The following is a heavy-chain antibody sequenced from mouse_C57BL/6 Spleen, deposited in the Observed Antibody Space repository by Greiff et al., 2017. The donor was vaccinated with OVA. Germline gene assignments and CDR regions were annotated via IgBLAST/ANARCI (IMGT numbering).Heavy chain of an antibody. Sequence: EVQLVESGGGLVKPGGSLKLSCAASGFTFSSYAMFWVRQTPEKRLEWVATISDGGSYTYYPDNVKGRFTISRDNAKNNLYLQMSHLKSEDTAMYYCARDGLRDYFDYWGQGTTLTVSS. CDR2: ISDGGSYT. CDR3: ARDGLRDYFDY. J-gene: IGHJ2*01. CDR1: GFTFSSYA. D-gene: IGHD2-2*01. V-gene: IGHV5-4*01.